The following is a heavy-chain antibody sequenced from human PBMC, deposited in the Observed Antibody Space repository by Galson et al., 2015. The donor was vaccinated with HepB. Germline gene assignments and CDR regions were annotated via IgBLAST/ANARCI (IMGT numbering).Heavy chain of an antibody. D-gene: IGHD4-11*01. CDR2: IIHIFRTP. J-gene: IGHJ5*02. Sequence: SVKVSCKAFGGTFSSYGISWVRQAPGQGLEWMGRIIHIFRTPHYAQRFQGRITVTADDSTSTAYMELNSLGSDDAAVYYCASEVRTTRMAPDGFDPWGQGTLVIVSS. V-gene: IGHV1-69*13. CDR3: ASEVRTTRMAPDGFDP. CDR1: GGTFSSYG.